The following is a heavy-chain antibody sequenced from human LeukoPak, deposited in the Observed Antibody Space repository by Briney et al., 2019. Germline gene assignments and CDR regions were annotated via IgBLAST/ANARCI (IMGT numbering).Heavy chain of an antibody. D-gene: IGHD6-13*01. CDR1: GYTFTGYY. CDR3: ARDSSSWGDYYYGMDV. Sequence: GASVKVSCKASGYTFTGYYMNWVRQAPGQGLEWMGWINPDSGGTDYAQKFQGRVTMTRDTSISTAYMELCRLTSDDTAVYYCARDSSSWGDYYYGMDVWGQGTTVTVSS. J-gene: IGHJ6*02. CDR2: INPDSGGT. V-gene: IGHV1-2*02.